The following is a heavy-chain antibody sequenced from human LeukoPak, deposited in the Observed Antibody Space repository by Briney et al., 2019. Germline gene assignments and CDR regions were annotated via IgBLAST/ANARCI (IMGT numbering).Heavy chain of an antibody. Sequence: GGSLRLSCAASGFPFSSYGMHWVRQAPGKGLEWVAFTRFDGSTKYYADSVKGRFTISRDNSKKTLHLQMNSLRPEDTAVYSCAGMDYYASGSPLDAFDIWGQGTVVTVSS. CDR1: GFPFSSYG. J-gene: IGHJ3*02. CDR3: AGMDYYASGSPLDAFDI. CDR2: TRFDGSTK. V-gene: IGHV3-30*02. D-gene: IGHD3-10*01.